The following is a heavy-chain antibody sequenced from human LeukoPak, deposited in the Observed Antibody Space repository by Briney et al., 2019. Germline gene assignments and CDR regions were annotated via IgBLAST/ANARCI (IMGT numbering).Heavy chain of an antibody. CDR1: GYTFTNYG. V-gene: IGHV1-18*01. J-gene: IGHJ4*02. CDR3: VRDDCSSNTCYSGDY. D-gene: IGHD2-2*01. Sequence: ASVKVSCKASGYTFTNYGLSWVRQAPGQGLEWMGWISTYHDEINYAQKFQGRVTMTTDTSTSTAYMQLRSLRPDDTAMYYCVRDDCSSNTCYSGDYWGQGTLVIVSS. CDR2: ISTYHDEI.